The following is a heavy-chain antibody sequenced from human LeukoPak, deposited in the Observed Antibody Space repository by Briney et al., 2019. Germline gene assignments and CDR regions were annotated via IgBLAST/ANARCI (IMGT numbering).Heavy chain of an antibody. Sequence: SETLALTCTVSGGSISSYYWSWIGQPPGKGLEWIGCIYYSGSTNYNPSLKSRVTISVDTSKNQFSLKLSSVTAADTAVYYCARNDYGDFVDYWGQGTLVTVSS. V-gene: IGHV4-59*01. CDR2: IYYSGST. J-gene: IGHJ4*02. D-gene: IGHD4-17*01. CDR3: ARNDYGDFVDY. CDR1: GGSISSYY.